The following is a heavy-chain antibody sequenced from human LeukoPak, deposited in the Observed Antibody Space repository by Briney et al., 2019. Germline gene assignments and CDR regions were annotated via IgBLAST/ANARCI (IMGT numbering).Heavy chain of an antibody. J-gene: IGHJ4*02. Sequence: PSETLSLTCTVSGGSTSSYYWSWIRQPPGKGLEWIGYIYYSGSTNYNPSLKSRVTISVDTSKNQFSLKLSSVTAADTAVYYCAMNYYFDYWGQGTLVTVSS. CDR3: AMNYYFDY. D-gene: IGHD1-7*01. V-gene: IGHV4-59*01. CDR1: GGSTSSYY. CDR2: IYYSGST.